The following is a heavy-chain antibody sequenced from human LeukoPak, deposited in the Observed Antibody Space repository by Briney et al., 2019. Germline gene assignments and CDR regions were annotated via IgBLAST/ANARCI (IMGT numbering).Heavy chain of an antibody. CDR3: ARHVRDNDSRNLQC. Sequence: GESLKISCKGSGYSFTNYWIGWVRQMPGKGLEWMGIINPADSNTKYSPSFQGQVTILVDKSISTAYLQWSSLKASDTAMYHCARHVRDNDSRNLQCWGQGTLVTVSS. J-gene: IGHJ4*02. V-gene: IGHV5-51*01. CDR2: INPADSNT. D-gene: IGHD5-24*01. CDR1: GYSFTNYW.